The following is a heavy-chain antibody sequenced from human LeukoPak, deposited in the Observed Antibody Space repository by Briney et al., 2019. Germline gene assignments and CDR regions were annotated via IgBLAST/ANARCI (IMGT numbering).Heavy chain of an antibody. J-gene: IGHJ4*02. D-gene: IGHD6-13*01. CDR3: AKGGVRGTAAAYFDY. Sequence: GRSLRLSCAASEFTYSSYGMHRVRQAPGKGLEWVAVISYDGSNKYYADSVKGRFTISRDNSKNTLYLQMNSLRAEDTAVYYCAKGGVRGTAAAYFDYWGQGTLVTVSS. CDR1: EFTYSSYG. CDR2: ISYDGSNK. V-gene: IGHV3-30*18.